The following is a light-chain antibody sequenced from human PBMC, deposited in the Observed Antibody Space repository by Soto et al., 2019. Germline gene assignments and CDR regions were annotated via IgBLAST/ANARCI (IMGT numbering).Light chain of an antibody. J-gene: IGLJ1*01. CDR2: DAS. CDR3: SSYTTSNTRQIV. Sequence: QSVLTQPASVSGSPGQSITISCTGTSSDVVGYNYVSWYQQHPGKAPKFMIYDASNRPSGVSNRFSGSKSGNTASLTISGLQAEDEADYYCSSYTTSNTRQIVFGTGTKVTVL. CDR1: SSDVVGYNY. V-gene: IGLV2-14*01.